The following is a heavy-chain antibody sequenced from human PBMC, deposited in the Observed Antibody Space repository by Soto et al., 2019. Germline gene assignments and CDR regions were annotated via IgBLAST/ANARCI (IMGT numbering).Heavy chain of an antibody. V-gene: IGHV1-2*02. J-gene: IGHJ4*02. CDR3: ARARWLRSTFDY. CDR1: GYTFTGYH. D-gene: IGHD5-12*01. CDR2: INPNSGGT. Sequence: ASVKVSCKASGYTFTGYHMHWVRQAPGQGLEWMGWINPNSGGTNYAQKFQGRVTMTRDTSISTAYMELSRLRSDDTAVYYCARARWLRSTFDYWGQGTLVTVSS.